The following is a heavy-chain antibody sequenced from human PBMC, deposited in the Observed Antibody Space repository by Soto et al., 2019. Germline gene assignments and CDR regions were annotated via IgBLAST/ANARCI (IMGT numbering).Heavy chain of an antibody. V-gene: IGHV3-30*18. CDR2: ISYDGNNH. CDR3: AKDLYGAGWYNYFDP. J-gene: IGHJ5*02. Sequence: QVQLVESGGGVVQPGRSLRLSCAASGFTFSTFGMHWVRQAPGKGLEWVAVISYDGNNHYYADSVKGRFTISRDTSNNTVYLQMNSLRPEDTAMYHCAKDLYGAGWYNYFDPWGQGTLVTVSS. D-gene: IGHD6-19*01. CDR1: GFTFSTFG.